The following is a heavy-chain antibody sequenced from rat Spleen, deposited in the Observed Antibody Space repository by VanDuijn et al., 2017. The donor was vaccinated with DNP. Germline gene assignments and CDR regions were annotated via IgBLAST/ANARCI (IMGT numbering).Heavy chain of an antibody. Sequence: EVQLVESGGGPVQPGRSLKLSCVASGFIFSNYWMTWIRQAPGKGLEWVASIHNTGGTTYYPDSLKGRFTISRDNAKSTLYLQMTSLRSEDTATYYCSTGQLLDYWGQGVMVTVSS. V-gene: IGHV5-31*01. D-gene: IGHD1-2*01. J-gene: IGHJ2*01. CDR2: IHNTGGTT. CDR3: STGQLLDY. CDR1: GFIFSNYW.